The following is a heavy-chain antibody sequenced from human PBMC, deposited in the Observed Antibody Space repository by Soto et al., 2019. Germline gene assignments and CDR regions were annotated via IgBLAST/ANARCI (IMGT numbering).Heavy chain of an antibody. CDR2: INQDGSEK. CDR1: GFTFRTYW. D-gene: IGHD5-18*01. V-gene: IGHV3-7*05. J-gene: IGHJ6*02. Sequence: EVQLVVSGGGLVQPGGSLRLSCGASGFTFRTYWLSWVRQVPGKGLEWVANINQDGSEKNYVDSVKGRFTISRDNAKNSLYLQMSSLRAEDTALYYCARDGSTSWYSYDYHGMDVWGQGTTVTVSS. CDR3: ARDGSTSWYSYDYHGMDV.